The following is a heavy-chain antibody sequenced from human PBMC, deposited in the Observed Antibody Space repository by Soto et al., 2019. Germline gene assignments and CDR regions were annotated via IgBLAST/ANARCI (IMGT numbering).Heavy chain of an antibody. J-gene: IGHJ4*02. CDR2: ISGSGGST. CDR1: GFAFSSYA. V-gene: IGHV3-23*01. CDR3: AKDRLIVGDITFDC. D-gene: IGHD1-26*01. Sequence: TGGSLRLSFAASGFAFSSYAMSWVRQAPVKGLAWVSAISGSGGSTYYADSVKGRFTISRDNSKNTLYLQMNSLRAEDTAVYYCAKDRLIVGDITFDCLGQRTLLAVCS.